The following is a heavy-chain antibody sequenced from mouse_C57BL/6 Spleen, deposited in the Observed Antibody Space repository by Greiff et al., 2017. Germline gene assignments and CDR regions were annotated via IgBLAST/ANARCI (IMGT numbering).Heavy chain of an antibody. CDR2: ISSGSSTI. CDR1: GFTFSDYG. J-gene: IGHJ4*01. Sequence: DVMLVESGRGLVKPGGSLKLSCAASGFTFSDYGMHWVRQAPEKGLEWVAYISSGSSTIYYADTVKGRFTISRDNAKNTLFLQMTSLRSEDTAMYYCARGGSGYAMDYWGQGTSVTVSS. CDR3: ARGGSGYAMDY. D-gene: IGHD3-2*02. V-gene: IGHV5-17*01.